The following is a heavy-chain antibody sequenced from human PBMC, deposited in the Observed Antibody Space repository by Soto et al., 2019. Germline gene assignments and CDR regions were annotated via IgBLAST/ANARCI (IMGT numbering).Heavy chain of an antibody. D-gene: IGHD1-26*01. CDR3: AIPIVVPYYYGMDV. V-gene: IGHV1-46*03. Sequence: ASVKVSCKATGYTFTRYYMHWVRQGPGQGPEGMGTINPSGGSTSYAQKFQGRVTMTRDTSTSTVYMELSSLRSEDTAVYYCAIPIVVPYYYGMDVWGQGTTVTVSS. J-gene: IGHJ6*02. CDR1: GYTFTRYY. CDR2: INPSGGST.